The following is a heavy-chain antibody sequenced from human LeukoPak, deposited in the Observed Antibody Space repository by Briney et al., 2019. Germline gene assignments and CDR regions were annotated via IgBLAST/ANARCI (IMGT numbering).Heavy chain of an antibody. Sequence: GGSLRLSCAASGFTFSSYEMNWVRQAPGKGLEWVSSISSSSSYIYYADSVKGRFTISRDNAKNSLYLQMNSLRAEDTAVYYCARVVATILGAFDIWGQGTMVTVSS. J-gene: IGHJ3*02. D-gene: IGHD5-12*01. V-gene: IGHV3-21*01. CDR2: ISSSSSYI. CDR3: ARVVATILGAFDI. CDR1: GFTFSSYE.